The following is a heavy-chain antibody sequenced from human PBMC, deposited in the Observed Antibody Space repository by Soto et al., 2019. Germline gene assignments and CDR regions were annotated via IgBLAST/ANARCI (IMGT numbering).Heavy chain of an antibody. CDR2: IIPIFGTA. CDR3: ANTPPNYYDSSGYFGYYFDY. D-gene: IGHD3-22*01. Sequence: SGKVSCKASGGTFSSYAISWVRQAPGQGLEWMGGIIPIFGTANYAQKFQGRVTITADESTSTAYMELSSLRSEDTAVYYCANTPPNYYDSSGYFGYYFDYWGQGTLVTVSS. V-gene: IGHV1-69*13. J-gene: IGHJ4*02. CDR1: GGTFSSYA.